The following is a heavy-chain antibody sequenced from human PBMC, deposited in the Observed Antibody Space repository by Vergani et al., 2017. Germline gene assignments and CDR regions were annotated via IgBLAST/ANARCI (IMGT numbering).Heavy chain of an antibody. Sequence: QLQLQESGSGLVKPSQTLSLNCAASGGSISSGAFTWGWIRQPPGRGLQWIGHIFQRGSPDYNASLQSRVNISLDQSKNHLYLGLSSVTAAYTAVYYCVRRNNVLRETDYFDYWVQGILVTVSS. V-gene: IGHV4-30-2*01. D-gene: IGHD2/OR15-2a*01. CDR2: IFQRGSP. CDR3: VRRNNVLRETDYFDY. J-gene: IGHJ4*02. CDR1: GGSISSGAFT.